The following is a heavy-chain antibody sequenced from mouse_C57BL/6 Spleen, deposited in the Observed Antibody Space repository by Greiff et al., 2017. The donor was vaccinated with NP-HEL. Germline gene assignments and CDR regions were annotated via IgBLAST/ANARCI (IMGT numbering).Heavy chain of an antibody. CDR3: ARITTGHAMDY. J-gene: IGHJ4*01. D-gene: IGHD1-1*01. V-gene: IGHV5-17*01. CDR2: ISSGSSTI. CDR1: GFTFSDYG. Sequence: EVQLVESGGGLVKPGGSLKLSCAASGFTFSDYGMHWVRQAPEKGLEWVAYISSGSSTIYYADTVKGRFTISRDNAKNTLFLQMTSLRSEDTAMYYCARITTGHAMDYWGQGTSVTVSS.